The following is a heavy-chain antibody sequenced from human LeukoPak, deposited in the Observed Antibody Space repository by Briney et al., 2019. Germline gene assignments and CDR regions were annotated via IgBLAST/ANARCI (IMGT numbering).Heavy chain of an antibody. D-gene: IGHD5-18*01. CDR2: ISSSGSTI. CDR1: GFTLSDYY. J-gene: IGHJ4*02. CDR3: ARADWDTAMIDY. Sequence: GGSLRLSCAASGFTLSDYYMSWIRQAPGKGLEWVSYISSSGSTIYYADSVKGRFTISRDNAKNSLYLQMNSLRAEDTAVYYCARADWDTAMIDYWGQGTLVTVSS. V-gene: IGHV3-11*04.